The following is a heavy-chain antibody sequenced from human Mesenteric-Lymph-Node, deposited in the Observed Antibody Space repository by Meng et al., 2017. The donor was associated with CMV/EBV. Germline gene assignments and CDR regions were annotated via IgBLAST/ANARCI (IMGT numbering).Heavy chain of an antibody. J-gene: IGHJ3*02. Sequence: GESLKISCAASGFTFSSYWMSWVRQAPGKGLEWVANIKQDGSEKYYVDSVKGRFTISRDNAKNSLYLQMNSLRAEDTAVYYCARVAVPAATVNAFDIWGQGTMVTV. D-gene: IGHD2-2*01. CDR2: IKQDGSEK. V-gene: IGHV3-7*04. CDR1: GFTFSSYW. CDR3: ARVAVPAATVNAFDI.